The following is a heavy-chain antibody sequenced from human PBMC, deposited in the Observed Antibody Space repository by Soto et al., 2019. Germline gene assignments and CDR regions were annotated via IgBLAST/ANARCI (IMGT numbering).Heavy chain of an antibody. CDR1: GGSISSGGYS. V-gene: IGHV4-30-2*01. D-gene: IGHD3-9*01. CDR2: IYHSGST. J-gene: IGHJ3*02. Sequence: SETLSLTCAVSGGSISSGGYSWSWIRQPPGKGLEWIGYIYHSGSTYYNPSLKSRVTISVDRSKNQFSLKLSSVTAADTAVYYCARGGNDILTGYSDLDIWGQGTMVTVSS. CDR3: ARGGNDILTGYSDLDI.